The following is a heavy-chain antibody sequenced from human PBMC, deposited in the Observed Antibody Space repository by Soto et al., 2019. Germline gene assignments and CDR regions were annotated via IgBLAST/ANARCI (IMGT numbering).Heavy chain of an antibody. D-gene: IGHD1-26*01. CDR3: AKARVRIVGANSFDY. CDR1: GFTFSNYG. CDR2: ISDDGDKR. Sequence: PGGSLRLSCVGSGFTFSNYGMHWVRQPPGKGLEWVALISDDGDKRYYANSVRGRLIISRNNSKDTLYLQKNSLGTDDTAVYFFAKARVRIVGANSFDYWGQGTPVTVSS. J-gene: IGHJ4*02. V-gene: IGHV3-30*18.